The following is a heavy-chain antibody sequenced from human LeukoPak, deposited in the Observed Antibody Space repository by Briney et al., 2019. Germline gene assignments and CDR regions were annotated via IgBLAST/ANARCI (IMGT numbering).Heavy chain of an antibody. J-gene: IGHJ6*03. V-gene: IGHV1-18*01. CDR1: GYTFTSYG. D-gene: IGHD1-1*01. CDR3: ARPVVQLEPDYYYYMDV. Sequence: PRASVKVSCTASGYTFTSYGISWVRQAPGQGLEWMGWISAYNGNTNYAQKLQGRVTMTTDTSTSTAYMELRSLRSDDTAVYYCARPVVQLEPDYYYYMDVWGKGTTVTVSS. CDR2: ISAYNGNT.